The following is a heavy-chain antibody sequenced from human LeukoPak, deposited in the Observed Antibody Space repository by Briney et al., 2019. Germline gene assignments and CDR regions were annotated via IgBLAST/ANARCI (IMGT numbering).Heavy chain of an antibody. D-gene: IGHD2-2*02. Sequence: PSETLSLTCTVSGGSISSSSYYWGWIRQPPGKGLEWIGSIYYSGSTYYNPSLKSRVTISVDTSKNQFSLKLSSVTAADTAVYYCERHGRPCSSTSCYKGYYYDSSVLGYWGQGTLVTVSS. CDR1: GGSISSSSYY. J-gene: IGHJ4*02. CDR2: IYYSGST. V-gene: IGHV4-39*01. CDR3: ERHGRPCSSTSCYKGYYYDSSVLGY.